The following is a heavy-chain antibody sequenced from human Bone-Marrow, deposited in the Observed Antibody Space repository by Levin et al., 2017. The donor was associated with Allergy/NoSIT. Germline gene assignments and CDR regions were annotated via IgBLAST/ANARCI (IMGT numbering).Heavy chain of an antibody. V-gene: IGHV3-30-3*01. CDR1: GFSFGGYE. D-gene: IGHD6-19*01. CDR3: VRVKAVASKADAFDV. Sequence: GESLKISCAASGFSFGGYEMHWVRQAPGKGLEWVAFISYNGGNKYYADSVRGRFTISRDNSKNTLFLETNSLRAEDTAVYYCVRVKAVASKADAFDVWGQGTTVTVSS. J-gene: IGHJ3*01. CDR2: ISYNGGNK.